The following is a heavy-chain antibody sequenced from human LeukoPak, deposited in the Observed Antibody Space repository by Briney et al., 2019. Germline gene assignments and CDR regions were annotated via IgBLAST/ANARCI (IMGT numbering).Heavy chain of an antibody. CDR1: GYTFTFYY. D-gene: IGHD1-26*01. J-gene: IGHJ3*02. CDR3: ARVMWELLWDALTI. CDR2: INPNSGGT. V-gene: IGHV1-2*02. Sequence: ASVKVSCKASGYTFTFYYIHWVRQAPGQGLEWMGWINPNSGGTNYAQKFQGRVTMTRDTSISTAYMELNRLRSDDTAVYYCARVMWELLWDALTIWGQGTMVTVSS.